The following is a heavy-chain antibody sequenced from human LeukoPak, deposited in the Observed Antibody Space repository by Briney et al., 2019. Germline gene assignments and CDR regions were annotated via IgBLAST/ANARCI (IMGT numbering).Heavy chain of an antibody. CDR2: IIPIFGTA. V-gene: IGHV1-69*13. CDR3: ARGGGGNGMGSGY. CDR1: GGTFSSYA. D-gene: IGHD4-23*01. J-gene: IGHJ4*02. Sequence: VASVKVSCKASGGTFSSYAISWVRQAPGQGLEWMGGIIPIFGTANYAQRFQGRVTITADESTSTAYMELSSLRSEDTAVYYCARGGGGNGMGSGYWGQGTLVTVSS.